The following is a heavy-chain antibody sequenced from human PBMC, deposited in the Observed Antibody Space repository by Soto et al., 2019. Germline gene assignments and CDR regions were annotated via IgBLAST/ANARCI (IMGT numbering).Heavy chain of an antibody. D-gene: IGHD3-10*01. CDR3: ARTGPDGSGSSRDY. V-gene: IGHV3-66*01. J-gene: IGHJ4*02. CDR1: GFTVSSNY. CDR2: IYSGGST. Sequence: EVQLVESGGGLVQPGGSLRLSCAASGFTVSSNYMSWVRQAPGKGLEWVSVIYSGGSTYYADSVKGRFTISRDNSKNTLYLQMNSLRAEDTAVYYCARTGPDGSGSSRDYWGQGTLVTVSS.